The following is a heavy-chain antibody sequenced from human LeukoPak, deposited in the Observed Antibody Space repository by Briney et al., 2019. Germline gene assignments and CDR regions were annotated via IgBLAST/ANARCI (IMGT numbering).Heavy chain of an antibody. Sequence: PSETLSLTCTVSGGSISSGSYYWSWIRQPAGKGLEWIGRIYTSGSTNYNPSLKSRVTISVDTSKNQFSLKLSSVTAADTAVYYCARDGFEGNLNWFAPWGQGTLVTVSS. D-gene: IGHD1-14*01. V-gene: IGHV4-61*02. CDR3: ARDGFEGNLNWFAP. CDR2: IYTSGST. J-gene: IGHJ5*02. CDR1: GGSISSGSYY.